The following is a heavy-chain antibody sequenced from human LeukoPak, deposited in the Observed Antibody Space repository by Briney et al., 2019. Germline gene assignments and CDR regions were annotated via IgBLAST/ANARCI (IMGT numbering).Heavy chain of an antibody. V-gene: IGHV4-59*01. J-gene: IGHJ4*02. D-gene: IGHD3-22*01. CDR3: ARAGPKNYYDSSGYDY. CDR2: IYYSGST. CDR1: GGSISSYY. Sequence: PSETLSLTCTVSGGSISSYYWSWIRQPPGKGLEWIGYIYYSGSTNYNPSLKSRVTISVDTSKNQFSLKLSSVTAADTAVYYCARAGPKNYYDSSGYDYWGQGTLVTVSS.